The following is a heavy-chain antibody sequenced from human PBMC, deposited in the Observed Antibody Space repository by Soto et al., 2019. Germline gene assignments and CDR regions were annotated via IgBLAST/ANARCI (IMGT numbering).Heavy chain of an antibody. Sequence: EVQLLESGGGLIQPGGSLRLSCEASGFTFSNYGMTWVRLAPGKGLEWVSTISGSGGRTFYADPVKGRFTISRDNSTNTLYLQMHSLRAEDTAVYYCAKDMIASKLADFFDYWGQGTLVTSSS. CDR3: AKDMIASKLADFFDY. CDR2: ISGSGGRT. V-gene: IGHV3-23*01. J-gene: IGHJ4*02. D-gene: IGHD2-21*01. CDR1: GFTFSNYG.